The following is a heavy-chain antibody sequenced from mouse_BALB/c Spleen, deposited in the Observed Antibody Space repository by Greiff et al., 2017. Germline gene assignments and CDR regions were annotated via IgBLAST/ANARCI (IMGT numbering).Heavy chain of an antibody. Sequence: DVKLQESGAELVKPGASVKLSCTASGFNIKDTYMHWVKQRPEQGLEWIGRIDPANGNTKYDPKFQGKATITADTSSNTAYLQLSSLTSEDTAVYYCARGWLGFAYWGQGTLVTVSA. CDR2: IDPANGNT. V-gene: IGHV14-3*02. D-gene: IGHD1-1*02. CDR1: GFNIKDTY. J-gene: IGHJ3*01. CDR3: ARGWLGFAY.